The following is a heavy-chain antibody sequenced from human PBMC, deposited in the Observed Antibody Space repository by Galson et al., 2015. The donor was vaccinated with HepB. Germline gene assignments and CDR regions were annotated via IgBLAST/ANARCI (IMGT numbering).Heavy chain of an antibody. D-gene: IGHD3-10*01. CDR2: ISTDGGGT. CDR1: GFTFSSYA. Sequence: SLRLSCAASGFTFSSYAMSWVRQAPGKGLEWVSGISTDGGGTFYADSVKGRFTISRDNSKDTLYLQMNSLRAEDTAFYYCAKAPGRGVTPGDSWGQGTLVTVSS. V-gene: IGHV3-23*01. J-gene: IGHJ4*02. CDR3: AKAPGRGVTPGDS.